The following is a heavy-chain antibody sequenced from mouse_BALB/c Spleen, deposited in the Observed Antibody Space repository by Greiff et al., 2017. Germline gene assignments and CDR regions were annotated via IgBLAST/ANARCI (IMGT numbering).Heavy chain of an antibody. CDR1: GFSLTSYG. Sequence: QVQLQQSGPGLVQPSQSLSITCTVSGFSLTSYGVHWVRQSPGKGLEWLGVLWSGGSTDYNAAFISRLSISKDNSKSQVFFKMNSLQANDTAIYYCARGDDWFAYWGQGTLVTVAA. V-gene: IGHV2-2*02. CDR2: LWSGGST. D-gene: IGHD3-3*01. CDR3: ARGDDWFAY. J-gene: IGHJ3*01.